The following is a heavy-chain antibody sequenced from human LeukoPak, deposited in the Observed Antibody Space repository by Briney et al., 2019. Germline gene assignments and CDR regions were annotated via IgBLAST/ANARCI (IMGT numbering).Heavy chain of an antibody. J-gene: IGHJ4*02. Sequence: GESLKISCKGSGYSFSNYWIGWVRHMPGKGLEWMGIIYPGDSDTTYSPSFQGQVTISADKSISTAYLLWSSLTASDTAMYYCARLSQIQAAAGTCDYWGQGTLVTVSS. V-gene: IGHV5-51*01. CDR3: ARLSQIQAAAGTCDY. CDR1: GYSFSNYW. D-gene: IGHD6-13*01. CDR2: IYPGDSDT.